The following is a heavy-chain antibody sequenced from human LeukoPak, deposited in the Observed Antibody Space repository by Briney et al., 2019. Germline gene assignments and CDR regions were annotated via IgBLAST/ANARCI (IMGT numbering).Heavy chain of an antibody. CDR3: ARDLGITGSGDDY. V-gene: IGHV3-33*01. D-gene: IGHD1-20*01. Sequence: GRSLRLSCAGSGFTFGGYGMHWFRQTPGKGLEWVAVIAYDGSRAFYADSVKGRFTISRDNAKNSLYLQMNSLRAEDTAVYYCARDLGITGSGDDYWGQGTLVTVSS. CDR1: GFTFGGYG. CDR2: IAYDGSRA. J-gene: IGHJ4*02.